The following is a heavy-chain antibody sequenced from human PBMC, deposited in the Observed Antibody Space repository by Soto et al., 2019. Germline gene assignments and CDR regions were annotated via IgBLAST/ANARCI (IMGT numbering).Heavy chain of an antibody. J-gene: IGHJ4*02. V-gene: IGHV1-69*06. Sequence: GASVKVSCKASGGTFSSYAISWVRRAPGQGLEWMGGIIPIFGTANYAQKFQGRVTITADKSTSTAYMELSSLRSEDTAVYYCASSYSGYDSEAPFDYWGQGTLVTVSS. CDR1: GGTFSSYA. CDR3: ASSYSGYDSEAPFDY. CDR2: IIPIFGTA. D-gene: IGHD5-12*01.